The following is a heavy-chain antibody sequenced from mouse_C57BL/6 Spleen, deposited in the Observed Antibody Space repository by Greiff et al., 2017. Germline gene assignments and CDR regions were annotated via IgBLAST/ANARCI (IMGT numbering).Heavy chain of an antibody. J-gene: IGHJ2*01. Sequence: EVKVEESGGGLVKPGGSLKLSCAASGFTFSDYGMHWVRQAPEKGLEWVAYISSGSSTIYYADTVKGRFTISRDNAKNTLFLQMTSLRSEDTAMYYCARQDYDPVYFDYWGQGTTLTVSS. V-gene: IGHV5-17*01. CDR2: ISSGSSTI. CDR3: ARQDYDPVYFDY. D-gene: IGHD2-4*01. CDR1: GFTFSDYG.